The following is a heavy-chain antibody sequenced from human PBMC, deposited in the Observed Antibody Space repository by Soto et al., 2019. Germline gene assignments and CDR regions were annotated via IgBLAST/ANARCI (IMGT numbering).Heavy chain of an antibody. V-gene: IGHV4-59*01. CDR1: GGSISSYY. CDR2: IYYSGST. D-gene: IGHD5-18*01. CDR3: AATKKYSYGSGYYYYGMDV. J-gene: IGHJ6*02. Sequence: SETLSLTCTVSGGSISSYYWSWIRQPPGKGLEWIGYIYYSGSTNYNPSLKSRVTISVDTSKNQFSLKLSSVTAADTAVYYCAATKKYSYGSGYYYYGMDVWGQGTTVTVSS.